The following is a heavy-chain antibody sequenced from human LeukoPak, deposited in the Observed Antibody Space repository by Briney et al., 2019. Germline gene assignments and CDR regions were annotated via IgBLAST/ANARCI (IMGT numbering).Heavy chain of an antibody. Sequence: GGSLRLSCAASGFTFSRFAMSWVRQAPGKGLEWVGRIKSKTNGGTTDYAAPVKGRFTISRDDSKNTLYFEMNSLKTEDTAIYYCSALGYPQYFHHWGQGTLVTVSS. CDR1: GFTFSRFA. CDR2: IKSKTNGGTT. CDR3: SALGYPQYFHH. V-gene: IGHV3-15*01. D-gene: IGHD6-13*01. J-gene: IGHJ4*02.